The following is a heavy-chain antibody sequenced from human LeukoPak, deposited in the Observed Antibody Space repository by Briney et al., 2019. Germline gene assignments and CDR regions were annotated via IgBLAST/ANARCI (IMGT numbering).Heavy chain of an antibody. CDR3: AAVPETDFWSGFYLDY. CDR2: ITWNSGSI. J-gene: IGHJ4*02. Sequence: PGGSLRLSCAASGFTFDDYAMHQVRHAPGKGLEWVSGITWNSGSIGYADSVKGRFTISRDNAKNSLYLQMNSLRAEDTALYYCAAVPETDFWSGFYLDYWGQGTLVTVSS. CDR1: GFTFDDYA. D-gene: IGHD3-3*01. V-gene: IGHV3-9*01.